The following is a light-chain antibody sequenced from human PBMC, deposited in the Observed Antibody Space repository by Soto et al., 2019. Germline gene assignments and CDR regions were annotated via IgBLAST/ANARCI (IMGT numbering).Light chain of an antibody. J-gene: IGKJ1*01. Sequence: EIMMSKSPATLSVSEGERATLSCMASQSVSNNFAWYQQKPGQAPRLLISGASTRATGIPARFSGSGSGTEFTLTISSLQSEDFAVYYCLQYDSWPKTFGQGTKVDI. CDR1: QSVSNN. CDR3: LQYDSWPKT. V-gene: IGKV3-15*01. CDR2: GAS.